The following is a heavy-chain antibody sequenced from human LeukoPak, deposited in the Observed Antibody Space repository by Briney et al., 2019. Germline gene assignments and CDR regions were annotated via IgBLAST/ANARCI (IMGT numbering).Heavy chain of an antibody. Sequence: GGSLRLSCVVSGFTFSTYWMHWVRQGPGKGLVWVSRIDSGGSNTLYADSVRGRFTISRDNAKNTLYLQMNSLRAEDTAVYYCASDTGASDPWGQGTLVTVSS. CDR2: IDSGGSNT. CDR1: GFTFSTYW. J-gene: IGHJ5*02. D-gene: IGHD5-18*01. V-gene: IGHV3-74*01. CDR3: ASDTGASDP.